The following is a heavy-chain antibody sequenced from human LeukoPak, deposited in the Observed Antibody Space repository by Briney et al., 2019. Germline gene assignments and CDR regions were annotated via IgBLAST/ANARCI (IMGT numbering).Heavy chain of an antibody. CDR3: ARVLAYDILTDYYY. CDR2: INPNSGGT. Sequence: ASVKVSCKAPGYTFTGYYMHWVRQAPGQGLEWMGWINPNSGGTNYAQKFQGRVTMTRDTSISTAYMELSRLRSDDTAVYYCARVLAYDILTDYYYWGQGTLVTVSS. D-gene: IGHD3-9*01. CDR1: GYTFTGYY. V-gene: IGHV1-2*02. J-gene: IGHJ4*02.